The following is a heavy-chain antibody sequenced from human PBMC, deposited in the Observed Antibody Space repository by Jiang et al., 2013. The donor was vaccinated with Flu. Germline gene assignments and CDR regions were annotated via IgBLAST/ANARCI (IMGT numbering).Heavy chain of an antibody. CDR3: ARTLNDYGDYLGISFDI. V-gene: IGHV1-69*04. Sequence: GAEVKKPGASVKVSCKASGGTFSSYAISWVRQAPGQGLEWMGRIIPILGIANYAQKFQGRVTITADKSTSTAYMELSSLRSEDTAAYYCARTLNDYGDYLGISFDIWGQGTMVTVSS. CDR2: IIPILGIA. D-gene: IGHD4-17*01. CDR1: GGTFSSYA. J-gene: IGHJ3*02.